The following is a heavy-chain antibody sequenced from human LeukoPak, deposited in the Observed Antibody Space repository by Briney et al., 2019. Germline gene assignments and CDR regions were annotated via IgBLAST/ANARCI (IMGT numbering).Heavy chain of an antibody. J-gene: IGHJ4*02. D-gene: IGHD3-22*01. Sequence: GGSLRLSCATSGFTFSNAWMSWVRQAPGKGLEWISYISSSGSIIYDADSVKGRFTISRDNAKNSLYLQMNSLRAEDTAVYYCARASYYYDTKGPDYWGQGTLVTVSS. V-gene: IGHV3-11*04. CDR1: GFTFSNAW. CDR3: ARASYYYDTKGPDY. CDR2: ISSSGSII.